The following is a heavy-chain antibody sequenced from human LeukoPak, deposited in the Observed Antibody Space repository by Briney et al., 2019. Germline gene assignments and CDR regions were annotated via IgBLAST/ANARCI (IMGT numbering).Heavy chain of an antibody. CDR2: ISYDGKRK. J-gene: IGHJ4*02. Sequence: GKSLRLSCVVSEFTFSNYGMHWVRQTPDKGLEWVAVISYDGKRKFYADSVKGRFTISRDNSKNTLYLQMNSLRAEDTAVYYCAREEYYYGSGSYYSKTLSYFDYWGQGTLVTVSS. D-gene: IGHD3-10*01. CDR3: AREEYYYGSGSYYSKTLSYFDY. V-gene: IGHV3-30*03. CDR1: EFTFSNYG.